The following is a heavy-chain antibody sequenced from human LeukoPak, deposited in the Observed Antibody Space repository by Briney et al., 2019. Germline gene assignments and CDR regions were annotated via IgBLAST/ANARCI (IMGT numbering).Heavy chain of an antibody. V-gene: IGHV1-69*05. D-gene: IGHD3-16*01. CDR3: ARAGGWGSYPYYYYYMDV. J-gene: IGHJ6*03. CDR2: IIPIFGTA. Sequence: SVKVSCKASGGTFSSYAISWVRQAPGQGLEWMGRIIPIFGTANYAQKFQGRVTITTDESTSTAYMELSSLRSEDTAVYYCARAGGWGSYPYYYYYMDVWGKGTTVTVSS. CDR1: GGTFSSYA.